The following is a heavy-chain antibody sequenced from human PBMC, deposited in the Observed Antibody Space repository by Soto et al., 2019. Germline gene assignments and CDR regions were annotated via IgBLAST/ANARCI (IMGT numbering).Heavy chain of an antibody. Sequence: SETLCLTCNVSGGSISSGGYYGTWIRQHPGKGLEWIGNIHHSGSTFYNPSLKSRVSISVDTSKNQFSLKLSSVTAADTAVYFCVRGVLSWGQGSLVTVS. CDR1: GGSISSGGYY. D-gene: IGHD3-10*01. V-gene: IGHV4-31*03. CDR2: IHHSGST. CDR3: VRGVLS. J-gene: IGHJ1*01.